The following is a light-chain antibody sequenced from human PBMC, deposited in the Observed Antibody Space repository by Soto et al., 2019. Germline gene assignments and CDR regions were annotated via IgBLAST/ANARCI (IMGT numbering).Light chain of an antibody. CDR2: AAS. J-gene: IGKJ2*01. CDR1: QSIGSH. V-gene: IGKV1-39*01. CDR3: QQSYSTPQMYT. Sequence: DIQMTQSPSSLSASIGDRVTITCRASQSIGSHLNWFQQKAGKAPKLLIYAASSFQTGVPSRFSDSGSGTDFTLTISSLQPEDFATYYCQQSYSTPQMYTFGHGTKLEIK.